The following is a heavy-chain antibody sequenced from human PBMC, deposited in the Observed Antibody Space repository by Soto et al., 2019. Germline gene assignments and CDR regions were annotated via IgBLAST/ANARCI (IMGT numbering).Heavy chain of an antibody. CDR3: ARVEGIGPPN. CDR2: ISSRSTYI. CDR1: GFTFSSYS. Sequence: LRLSCAASGFTFSSYSMNWVRQAPGKGLEWVASISSRSTYIYYADSVKGRVFVSRDNARNSLYLQMSSLTDEDTAVYYCARVEGIGPPNWGQGTLVTVSS. V-gene: IGHV3-21*01. J-gene: IGHJ4*02. D-gene: IGHD1-20*01.